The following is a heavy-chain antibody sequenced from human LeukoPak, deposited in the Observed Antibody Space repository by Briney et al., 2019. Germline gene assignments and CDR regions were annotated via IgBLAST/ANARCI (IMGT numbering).Heavy chain of an antibody. Sequence: SETLSLTCTVSGGSINNYYWNWIRQSPGKGLEYIGYIYYSGSTNYNPSLKSRLTISVDTSRNQFSLRLSSMTAADTAVYYCARHADITGPDDWYFDLWGRGTLVTVSS. D-gene: IGHD3-10*01. J-gene: IGHJ2*01. CDR2: IYYSGST. CDR1: GGSINNYY. V-gene: IGHV4-59*08. CDR3: ARHADITGPDDWYFDL.